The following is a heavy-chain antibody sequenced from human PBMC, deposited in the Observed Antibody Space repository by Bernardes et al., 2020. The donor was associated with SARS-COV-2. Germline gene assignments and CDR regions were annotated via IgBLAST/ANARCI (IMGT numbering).Heavy chain of an antibody. Sequence: GGSLRLSCAASGFTFSSYGMHWVRQAPGKGLEWVAIISHDGSQLKYADSVKGRFTIARDNSKNTLYLEMNSLRAEDTAVYFCAKAIAIAGYHFDYWGQGTLVTVSS. CDR2: ISHDGSQL. CDR3: AKAIAIAGYHFDY. V-gene: IGHV3-30*18. D-gene: IGHD6-13*01. J-gene: IGHJ4*02. CDR1: GFTFSSYG.